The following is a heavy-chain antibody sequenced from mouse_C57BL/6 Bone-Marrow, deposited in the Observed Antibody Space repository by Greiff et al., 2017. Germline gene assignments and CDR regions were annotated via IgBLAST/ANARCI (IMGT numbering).Heavy chain of an antibody. J-gene: IGHJ4*01. CDR2: IRSKANNHAT. D-gene: IGHD1-1*01. CDR1: GFTFSDAW. V-gene: IGHV6-6*01. Sequence: EVMLVESGGGLVQPGGSMKLSCAASGFTFSDAWMDWVRQSPEKGLEWVAEIRSKANNHATCYAESVKGRFTISRDDYKSSVYLQMNSLRAEDTGIYYCTRRIITTVPRAMDYWGQGTSVTVSS. CDR3: TRRIITTVPRAMDY.